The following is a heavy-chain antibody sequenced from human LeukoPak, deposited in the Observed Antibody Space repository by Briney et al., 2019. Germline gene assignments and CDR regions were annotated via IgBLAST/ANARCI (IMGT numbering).Heavy chain of an antibody. CDR2: IIPIFGTA. Sequence: SVKVSCKASGYTFTSYDINWVRQATGQGLEWMGGIIPIFGTANYAQKFQGRVTITADESTSTAYMELSSLRSEDTAVYYCAGALPSRPPEYYYYYGMDVWGQGTTVTVSS. V-gene: IGHV1-69*13. CDR1: GYTFTSYD. D-gene: IGHD6-6*01. J-gene: IGHJ6*02. CDR3: AGALPSRPPEYYYYYGMDV.